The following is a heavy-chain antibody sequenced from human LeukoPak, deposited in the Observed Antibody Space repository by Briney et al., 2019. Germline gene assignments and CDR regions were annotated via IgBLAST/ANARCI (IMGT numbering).Heavy chain of an antibody. D-gene: IGHD2-2*01. Sequence: GGSLRLSCAASGFTFSSYSMNWVRQAPGKGLEWVSYISSSSSTIYYADSEKGRFTISRDNAKNSLYLQMNSLRAEDTAVYYCARERPVVPAAMVLVGWFDPWGQGILVTVSS. J-gene: IGHJ5*02. V-gene: IGHV3-48*04. CDR1: GFTFSSYS. CDR2: ISSSSSTI. CDR3: ARERPVVPAAMVLVGWFDP.